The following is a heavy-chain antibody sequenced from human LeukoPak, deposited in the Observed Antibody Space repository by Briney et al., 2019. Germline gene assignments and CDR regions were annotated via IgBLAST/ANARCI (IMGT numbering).Heavy chain of an antibody. J-gene: IGHJ3*02. CDR3: ASSPEDDILTGYYKGDAFDI. V-gene: IGHV4-31*03. CDR1: GGSISSSSYY. Sequence: SETLSLTCTVSGGSISSSSYYWGWIRQHPGKGLEWIGYIYYSGSTYYNPSLKSRVTISVDTSKNQFSLKLSSVTAADTAVYYCASSPEDDILTGYYKGDAFDIWGQGTMVTVSS. CDR2: IYYSGST. D-gene: IGHD3-9*01.